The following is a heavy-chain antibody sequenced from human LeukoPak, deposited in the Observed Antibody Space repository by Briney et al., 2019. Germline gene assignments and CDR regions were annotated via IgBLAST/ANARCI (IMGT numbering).Heavy chain of an antibody. D-gene: IGHD2-21*01. CDR3: ARDYGPYPGCSWFDP. Sequence: GASVKVSCKASGYTFTGYYIHWVRQAPGQGLEWMGRINCNGGGTSYAQKFQGRVTMTRDTSISIAYMELDRLTSDDTAVYYCARDYGPYPGCSWFDPWGQGTLVTVSS. V-gene: IGHV1-2*06. CDR2: INCNGGGT. J-gene: IGHJ5*02. CDR1: GYTFTGYY.